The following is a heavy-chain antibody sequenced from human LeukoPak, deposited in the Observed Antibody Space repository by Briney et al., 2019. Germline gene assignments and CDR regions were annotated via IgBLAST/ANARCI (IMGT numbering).Heavy chain of an antibody. D-gene: IGHD3-9*01. Sequence: GGSLRLSCAASGFTFSDYGMHWVRQAPGKGLEWVTFIHYDGSNKYYADSVKGRFTISRDNSKNTLYLQMNSLRAEDTAVYYCAKDGGEYYDILTGYYPRLYYMDVWGKGTTVTISS. J-gene: IGHJ6*03. CDR3: AKDGGEYYDILTGYYPRLYYMDV. CDR2: IHYDGSNK. V-gene: IGHV3-30*02. CDR1: GFTFSDYG.